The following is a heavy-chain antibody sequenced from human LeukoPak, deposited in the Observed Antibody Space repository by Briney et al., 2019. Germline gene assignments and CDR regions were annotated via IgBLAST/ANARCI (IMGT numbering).Heavy chain of an antibody. CDR2: IYSGGST. Sequence: GGSLRLSCAASGFTVSSNYMSWVRQAPGEGLEWVSVIYSGGSTYYADSVKGRFTISRDNSKNTLYLQMNSLRAEDTAVYYCARDYYDSSGYYFYWGQGTLVTVSS. CDR1: GFTVSSNY. J-gene: IGHJ4*02. CDR3: ARDYYDSSGYYFY. D-gene: IGHD3-22*01. V-gene: IGHV3-66*01.